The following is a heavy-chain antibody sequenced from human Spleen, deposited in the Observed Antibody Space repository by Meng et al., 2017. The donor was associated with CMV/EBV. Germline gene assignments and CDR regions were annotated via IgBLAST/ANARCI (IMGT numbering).Heavy chain of an antibody. V-gene: IGHV1-2*02. Sequence: ASVKVSCKASGYTFTGYCIHWVRQAPGQGLEWMGWINPYSGDTNYAQKFQGRVTMTWDTSISTAYMELRSLRSDDTAVYYCARDPRVEYSSSVDWFDPWGQGTLVTVSS. D-gene: IGHD6-6*01. CDR1: GYTFTGYC. J-gene: IGHJ5*02. CDR2: INPYSGDT. CDR3: ARDPRVEYSSSVDWFDP.